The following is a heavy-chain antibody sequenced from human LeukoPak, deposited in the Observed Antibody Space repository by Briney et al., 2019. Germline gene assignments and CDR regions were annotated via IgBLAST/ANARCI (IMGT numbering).Heavy chain of an antibody. J-gene: IGHJ4*02. Sequence: PGRSLRLSCAASGFTFDDYAMHWVRQAPGKGLEWVSGISWNSGSIGYADSVKGRFTISRDNAKNSLYLQMNSLRAEDTALYYCAKDISGWSRTFDYWGQGTLVTVSS. D-gene: IGHD6-19*01. CDR1: GFTFDDYA. CDR2: ISWNSGSI. CDR3: AKDISGWSRTFDY. V-gene: IGHV3-9*01.